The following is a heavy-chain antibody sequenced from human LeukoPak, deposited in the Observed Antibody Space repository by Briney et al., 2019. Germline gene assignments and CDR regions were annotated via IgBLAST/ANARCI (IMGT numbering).Heavy chain of an antibody. V-gene: IGHV4-39*01. J-gene: IGHJ4*02. CDR2: IYYSGST. D-gene: IGHD6-13*01. CDR3: ARHGIAAAGRKVPYYFDY. Sequence: SEALSLTCTVSGGSISSSSYYWGWIRQPPGKGLEWIGSIYYSGSTYYNPSLKSRVTISVDTSKNQFSLKLSSVTAADTAVYYCARHGIAAAGRKVPYYFDYWGQGTLVTVSS. CDR1: GGSISSSSYY.